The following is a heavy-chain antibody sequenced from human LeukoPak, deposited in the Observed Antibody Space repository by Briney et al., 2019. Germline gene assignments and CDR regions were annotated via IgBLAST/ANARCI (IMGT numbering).Heavy chain of an antibody. CDR3: AREGTYYYGSGKNPFDY. D-gene: IGHD3-10*01. CDR1: GFTFSTYT. Sequence: GGSLRLSSAASGFTFSTYTMNWVRQAPGRGLEGVSSINSYNKYIYYADSGNGRFTISRDNAKNSLYLQMNSLRAEDTAVYYCAREGTYYYGSGKNPFDYWGQGTLVTVSS. J-gene: IGHJ4*02. V-gene: IGHV3-21*01. CDR2: INSYNKYI.